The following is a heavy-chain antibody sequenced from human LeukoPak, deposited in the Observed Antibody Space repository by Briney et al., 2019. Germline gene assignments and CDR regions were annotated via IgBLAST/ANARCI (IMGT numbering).Heavy chain of an antibody. CDR3: AREVLRYFDWSTPGYFDY. Sequence: GASVKVSCKASGGTFSSYAISWVRQAPGQGLEWMGGIIPIFGTANYAQKFQGRVTITADKSTSTAYMELSSLRSEDTAVYYYAREVLRYFDWSTPGYFDYWGQGTLVTVSS. V-gene: IGHV1-69*06. CDR2: IIPIFGTA. J-gene: IGHJ4*02. D-gene: IGHD3-9*01. CDR1: GGTFSSYA.